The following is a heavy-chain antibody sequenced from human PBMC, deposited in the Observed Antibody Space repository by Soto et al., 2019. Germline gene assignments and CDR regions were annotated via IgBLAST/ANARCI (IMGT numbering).Heavy chain of an antibody. V-gene: IGHV1-18*01. D-gene: IGHD5-18*01. CDR2: ISAYNGNT. CDR1: GYTFTSYG. CDR3: ARDIGRGYSYGYYFDY. J-gene: IGHJ4*02. Sequence: ASVKVSCKASGYTFTSYGISWVRQAPGQGLEWMGWISAYNGNTNYAQKFQGRVTITADESTSTAYMELSSLRSEDTAVYYCARDIGRGYSYGYYFDYWGQGTLVTVSS.